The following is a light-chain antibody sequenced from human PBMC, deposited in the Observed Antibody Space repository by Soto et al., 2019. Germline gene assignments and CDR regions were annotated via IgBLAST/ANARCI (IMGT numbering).Light chain of an antibody. V-gene: IGLV2-14*01. J-gene: IGLJ2*01. CDR2: DVS. CDR1: SSDVGGYNY. CDR3: SSYTSSSTL. Sequence: QSALTQPASVSGSPGQSITISFTGTSSDVGGYNYVSWYQQHPGKAPKLMIYDVSNRPSGVSNRFSGSKSGNTASMTISGLQAEDEADYYCSSYTSSSTLFGGGTKVTVL.